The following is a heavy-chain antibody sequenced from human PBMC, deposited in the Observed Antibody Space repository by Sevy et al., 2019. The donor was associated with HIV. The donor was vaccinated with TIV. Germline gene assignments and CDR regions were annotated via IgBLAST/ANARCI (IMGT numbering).Heavy chain of an antibody. V-gene: IGHV3-48*02. Sequence: GGSLRLSCAASGFTFSSYSMNWVRQAPGKGLEWVSYISSSSSTIYYADSVKGRFTISRDNDKNSLYLQMNSLRDEDTAVYYCATGITGTTTEVWFDYWGQGTLVTVSS. CDR2: ISSSSSTI. CDR3: ATGITGTTTEVWFDY. D-gene: IGHD1-20*01. CDR1: GFTFSSYS. J-gene: IGHJ4*02.